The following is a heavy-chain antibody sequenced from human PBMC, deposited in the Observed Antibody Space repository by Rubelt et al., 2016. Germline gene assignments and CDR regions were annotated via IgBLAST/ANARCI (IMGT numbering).Heavy chain of an antibody. CDR3: ARRFGYYDSQEGTQH. CDR1: GAFIRSGGYF. CDR2: IYNKGNT. V-gene: IGHV4-31*03. D-gene: IGHD3-22*01. Sequence: QVQLQESGPGLVKPSQTLSLTCTVSGAFIRSGGYFWSGIRQRPGKGPEWIGYIYNKGNTYYNPSLESRLTISVDTSENQFPLKLTFVTAADTAVYYCARRFGYYDSQEGTQHWGQGTLVTVSS. J-gene: IGHJ1*01.